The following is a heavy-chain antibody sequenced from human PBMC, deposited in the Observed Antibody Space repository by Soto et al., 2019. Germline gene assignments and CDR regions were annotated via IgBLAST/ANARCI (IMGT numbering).Heavy chain of an antibody. J-gene: IGHJ6*02. Sequence: QVQLVQSGAEVKKPGASVKVSCKASGYTFTSYGISWVRQAPGQGLEWMGWISAYNGNTNYAQKLQGRVTMTTDTSTSTAYMELRSVRSDDTAVYYCAREGYCISASCRHYDYYGMDVWGQGTTVTVSS. V-gene: IGHV1-18*01. CDR1: GYTFTSYG. D-gene: IGHD2-2*01. CDR3: AREGYCISASCRHYDYYGMDV. CDR2: ISAYNGNT.